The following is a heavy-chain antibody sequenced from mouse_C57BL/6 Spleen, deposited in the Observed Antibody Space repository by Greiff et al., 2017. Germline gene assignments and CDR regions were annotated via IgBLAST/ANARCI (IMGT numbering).Heavy chain of an antibody. CDR1: GFTFSDYY. V-gene: IGHV5-16*01. D-gene: IGHD3-1*01. J-gene: IGHJ4*01. CDR3: ARERPGPYAMDY. Sequence: EVQRVESEGGLVQPGSSMKLSCTASGFTFSDYYMAWVRQVPEKGLEWVANINYDGSSTYYLDSLKSRFIISRDNAKNILYLQMSSLKSEDTATYYCARERPGPYAMDYWGQGTSVTVSS. CDR2: INYDGSST.